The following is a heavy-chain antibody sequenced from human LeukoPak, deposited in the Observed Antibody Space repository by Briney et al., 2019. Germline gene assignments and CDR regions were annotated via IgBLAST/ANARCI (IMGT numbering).Heavy chain of an antibody. CDR1: GYTFTSYG. Sequence: ASVKVSCKASGYTFTSYGISWVRQAPGQGLEWMGWINAYNGNTNYAQKLQGRVTMTTDTSTSTAYMELRSLRSGDTAVYYCARDHVDYGDYVGPDAFDIWGQGTMVTVSS. CDR3: ARDHVDYGDYVGPDAFDI. D-gene: IGHD4-17*01. CDR2: INAYNGNT. J-gene: IGHJ3*02. V-gene: IGHV1-18*01.